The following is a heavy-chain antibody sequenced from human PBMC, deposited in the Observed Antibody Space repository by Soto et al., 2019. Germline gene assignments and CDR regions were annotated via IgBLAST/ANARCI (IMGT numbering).Heavy chain of an antibody. J-gene: IGHJ6*03. CDR1: GFTFSSYA. CDR3: AKDRPLPPYYYYYYMDV. CDR2: ISGSGGST. Sequence: GSLRLSCAASGFTFSSYAMSWVRQAPGKGLEWVSAISGSGGSTYYADSVKGRFTISRDNSKNTLYLQMNSLRAEDTAVYYCAKDRPLPPYYYYYYMDVWGKGTTVTVSS. V-gene: IGHV3-23*01.